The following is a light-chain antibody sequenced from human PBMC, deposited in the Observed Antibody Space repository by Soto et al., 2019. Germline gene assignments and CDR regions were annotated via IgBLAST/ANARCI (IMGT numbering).Light chain of an antibody. CDR3: QQSFNTPYT. J-gene: IGKJ2*01. V-gene: IGKV1-39*01. CDR2: GIS. CDR1: QTISNY. Sequence: DIQMTQSPSSLSASVGDRVTITCRASQTISNYLNWYHQKPGKPPNLLIYGISTLQSGVPSRFSGSGSGTDFTLTISSLQPEDFATYYCQQSFNTPYTFGQGTELEVK.